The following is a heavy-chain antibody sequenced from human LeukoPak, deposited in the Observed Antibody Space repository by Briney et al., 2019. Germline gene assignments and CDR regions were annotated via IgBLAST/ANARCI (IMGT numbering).Heavy chain of an antibody. CDR2: INHSGST. Sequence: SETLSLTCAVYGGSLSGYYWSWIRQPPGKGLEWIGEINHSGSTNYNPSLKSRVTISVDTCKNQCSLKLSSVTAADTAVYSCARGLRASFDPWGQGTLVTVSS. CDR3: ARGLRASFDP. V-gene: IGHV4-34*01. CDR1: GGSLSGYY. J-gene: IGHJ5*02.